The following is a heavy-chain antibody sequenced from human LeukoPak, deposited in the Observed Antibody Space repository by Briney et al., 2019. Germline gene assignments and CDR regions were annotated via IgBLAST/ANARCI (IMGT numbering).Heavy chain of an antibody. CDR3: ATGRFGDHKAPHDY. Sequence: ASVKVSCKVSGYTLTELSMHWVRQAPGKGLEWMGGFDPEDGETIYAQKFQGRVTMTEDTSTDTAYMELSSLRSEDTAVYYCATGRFGDHKAPHDYWGQGTLVTVSS. CDR1: GYTLTELS. CDR2: FDPEDGET. J-gene: IGHJ4*02. V-gene: IGHV1-24*01. D-gene: IGHD3-10*01.